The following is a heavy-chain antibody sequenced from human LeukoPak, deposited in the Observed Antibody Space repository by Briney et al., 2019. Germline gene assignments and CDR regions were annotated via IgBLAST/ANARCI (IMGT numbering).Heavy chain of an antibody. CDR3: AKRYGDYADDAFDI. Sequence: PGGSLGLSCAASGFTFSTYAMSWVRQAPGKGPEWVSVISGSGGSTYYADSVKGRFTISRDNSKNTLYLQMNSLRAEDTAVYYCAKRYGDYADDAFDIWGQGTMVTVSS. CDR2: ISGSGGST. CDR1: GFTFSTYA. J-gene: IGHJ3*02. V-gene: IGHV3-23*01. D-gene: IGHD4-17*01.